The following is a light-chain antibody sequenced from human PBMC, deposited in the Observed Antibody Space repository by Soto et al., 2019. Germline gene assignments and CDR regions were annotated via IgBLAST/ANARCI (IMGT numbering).Light chain of an antibody. CDR3: LQYHNLGA. V-gene: IGKV3-15*01. CDR2: RAS. CDR1: QNIYYN. J-gene: IGKJ1*01. Sequence: ILMTQSTATVCVSPGESATLSCRASQNIYYNVAWYQQRPGQAPRLLIYRASTRAPGVPARFSGSGSGTEFTLTISSLQPEDFTVYSCLQYHNLGAFGQGTKVDIK.